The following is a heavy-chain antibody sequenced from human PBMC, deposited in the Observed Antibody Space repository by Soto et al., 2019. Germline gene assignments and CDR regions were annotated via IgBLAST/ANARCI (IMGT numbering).Heavy chain of an antibody. J-gene: IGHJ4*02. CDR2: ISYDGRET. CDR1: GFTFSAYA. D-gene: IGHD2-21*02. V-gene: IGHV3-30-3*01. CDR3: ATDPVAVTGSFIDS. Sequence: XGSLRLSCSAAGFTFSAYAFHWVRQAPGKGLEWLSVISYDGRETHYADSVEGRFIISRDSSKKTAYLQMNSLRGDDTAVYFCATDPVAVTGSFIDSWGQGTLVTVSS.